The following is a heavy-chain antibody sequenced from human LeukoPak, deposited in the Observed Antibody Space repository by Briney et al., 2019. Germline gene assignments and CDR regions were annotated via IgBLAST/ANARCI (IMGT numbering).Heavy chain of an antibody. Sequence: ASVKVPCKVSGYTLTELSMHWVRQAPGKGLEWMGGFDPEDGETIYAQKFQGRVTMTEDTSIDTAYMELSSLRSEDTAVYYCATDPASMVATGYWGQGTLVTVSS. D-gene: IGHD5-12*01. J-gene: IGHJ4*02. CDR1: GYTLTELS. CDR2: FDPEDGET. V-gene: IGHV1-24*01. CDR3: ATDPASMVATGY.